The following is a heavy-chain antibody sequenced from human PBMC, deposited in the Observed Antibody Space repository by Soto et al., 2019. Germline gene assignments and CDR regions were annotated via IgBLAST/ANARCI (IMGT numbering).Heavy chain of an antibody. J-gene: IGHJ6*02. Sequence: GGSLRLSCAASGFTFSPYTMNWVRQAPGKELEWVSSISSSSNYIYYANSVRGRFTISRDDAKNSLYLQMNSLRAEDTAVYYCVRQNYGSGTYPNYYYGMDVWGQGTTVTVSS. CDR1: GFTFSPYT. D-gene: IGHD3-10*01. V-gene: IGHV3-21*01. CDR2: ISSSSNYI. CDR3: VRQNYGSGTYPNYYYGMDV.